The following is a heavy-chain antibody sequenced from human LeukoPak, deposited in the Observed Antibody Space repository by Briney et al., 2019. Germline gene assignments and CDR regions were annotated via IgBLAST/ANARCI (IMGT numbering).Heavy chain of an antibody. CDR1: GFTFNNAW. J-gene: IGHJ4*02. CDR3: AYYYDSSGYPSFDY. Sequence: GGSLRLSCAASGFTFNNAWMRWVRQAPGKGLGWVGRIKSKTDGGTTDYAAPVKGRFTISRDDSKNTLYLQMNSLKTEDTAVYYCAYYYDSSGYPSFDYWGRGTLVTVSS. CDR2: IKSKTDGGTT. D-gene: IGHD3-22*01. V-gene: IGHV3-15*01.